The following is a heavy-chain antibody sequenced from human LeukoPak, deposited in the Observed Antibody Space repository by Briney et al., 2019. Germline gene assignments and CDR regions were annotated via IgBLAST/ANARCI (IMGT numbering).Heavy chain of an antibody. D-gene: IGHD1-26*01. CDR3: ARVIGWDEPFDL. Sequence: GGSLRLSCAASGFTFISYSMNWVRQAPGKGQEWVSSISSSSSYIYYADSVKGRCTISRDNAKNTLYLQMNSLRVEDTAVYYCARVIGWDEPFDLWGHGTLVTVSS. CDR1: GFTFISYS. CDR2: ISSSSSYI. V-gene: IGHV3-21*06. J-gene: IGHJ3*01.